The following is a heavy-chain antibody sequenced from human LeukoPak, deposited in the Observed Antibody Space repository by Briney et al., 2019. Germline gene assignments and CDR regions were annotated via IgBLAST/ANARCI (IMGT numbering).Heavy chain of an antibody. D-gene: IGHD4/OR15-4a*01. V-gene: IGHV4-59*11. CDR3: ADDFGD. Sequence: SETLSLTCTVSGGSLSSHYWTWIRQPPEKGLEWIGCLYSSRSASYNPSLQSRVTILVETSKNQLSLHLNCVPAAYKSVYYCADDFGDWGQGTMVTVSS. CDR1: GGSLSSHY. CDR2: LYSSRSA. J-gene: IGHJ4*02.